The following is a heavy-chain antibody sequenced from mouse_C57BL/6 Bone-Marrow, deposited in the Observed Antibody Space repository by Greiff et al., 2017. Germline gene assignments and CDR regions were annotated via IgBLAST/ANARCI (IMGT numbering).Heavy chain of an antibody. CDR1: GYTFTSYT. CDR3: AREGKGAMDY. Sequence: VQLQQSGAELARPGASVKMSCKASGYTFTSYTMHWVNQRPGQGLEWIGYINPSSGYTKYNQKFKDKATLTADKSSSTAYMQLSSLTSEDSAVYYCAREGKGAMDYWGQGTSVTVSS. CDR2: INPSSGYT. V-gene: IGHV1-4*01. J-gene: IGHJ4*01.